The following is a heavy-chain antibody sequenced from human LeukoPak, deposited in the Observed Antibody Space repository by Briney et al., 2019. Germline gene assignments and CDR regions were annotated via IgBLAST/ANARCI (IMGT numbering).Heavy chain of an antibody. D-gene: IGHD2-21*01. CDR1: GFTFSSYE. Sequence: GGSLRLSCAASGFTFSSYEMNWVRQAPGKGLEWVSYISGSGATIYYADSVKGRFTISRDNAKNSLYLQMNSLRAEDTAVYYCARDVDGLGYSDYWGQGTLVTVSS. J-gene: IGHJ4*02. V-gene: IGHV3-48*03. CDR3: ARDVDGLGYSDY. CDR2: ISGSGATI.